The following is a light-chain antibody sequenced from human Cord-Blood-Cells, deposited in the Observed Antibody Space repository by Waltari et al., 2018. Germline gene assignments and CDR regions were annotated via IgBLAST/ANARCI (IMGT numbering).Light chain of an antibody. V-gene: IGKV3-11*01. CDR1: QSVSSY. CDR3: QQRSNWPLT. CDR2: DAS. J-gene: IGKJ4*01. Sequence: IVLTQFPATLSLSPGERATLSCRARQSVSSYLAWYQQKPGQAPRLLIYDASNRATGIPARFSGSGSGTDFTLTISSLEPEDFAVYYCQQRSNWPLTFGGGTKVEIK.